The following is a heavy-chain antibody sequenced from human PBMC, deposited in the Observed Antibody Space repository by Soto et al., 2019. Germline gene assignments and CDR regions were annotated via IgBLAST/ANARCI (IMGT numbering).Heavy chain of an antibody. CDR3: ARYEYGNSLYGVVV. J-gene: IGHJ6*02. CDR2: VDHRGST. CDR1: GESFSGYY. D-gene: IGHD1-7*01. Sequence: QVHLQQRGAGLLKPSETLSLNCVVSGESFSGYYWSWIRQTPGMGLEWIGEVDHRGSTTYNPSLKNRASISIDSSKNLFSLELTSVTAADTALYFCARYEYGNSLYGVVVWGQGTRVTVSS. V-gene: IGHV4-34*02.